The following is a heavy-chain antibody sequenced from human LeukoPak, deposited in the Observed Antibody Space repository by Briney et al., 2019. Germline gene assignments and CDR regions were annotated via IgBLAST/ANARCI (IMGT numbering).Heavy chain of an antibody. Sequence: PGGSLRLSCVASGFTFSSYYMHWVRQAPGKGLVWVSRIGGDGTKTNYADFVEGRFTISRDNAKNTLYLQMNSLTAEDTALYYCTRNPRGDGSSTFGYWGQGTLVTVSS. CDR2: IGGDGTKT. V-gene: IGHV3-74*01. CDR3: TRNPRGDGSSTFGY. J-gene: IGHJ4*02. CDR1: GFTFSSYY. D-gene: IGHD3-10*01.